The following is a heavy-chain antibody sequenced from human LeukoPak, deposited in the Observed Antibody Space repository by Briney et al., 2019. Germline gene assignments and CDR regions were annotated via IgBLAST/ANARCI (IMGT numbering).Heavy chain of an antibody. CDR2: IWYDGSNK. CDR3: AGVRGAWNAFDI. CDR1: GFTFSSYG. J-gene: IGHJ3*02. D-gene: IGHD3-10*01. V-gene: IGHV3-33*01. Sequence: GGSLGLSCAASGFTFSSYGMHWVRQVPGKGLEWAAVIWYDGSNKYYADSVKGRFTISRDNPKNTLYLQMNSLRAEDTAVYYCAGVRGAWNAFDIWGQGTMVTVSS.